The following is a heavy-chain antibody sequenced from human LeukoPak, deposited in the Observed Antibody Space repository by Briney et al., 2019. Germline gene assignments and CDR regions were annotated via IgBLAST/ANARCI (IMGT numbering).Heavy chain of an antibody. CDR3: ARGPLAIMVYAITYYYGMDV. CDR2: INHSGST. D-gene: IGHD2-8*01. V-gene: IGHV4-34*01. CDR1: GGSFSGYY. Sequence: SETLSLTCAVYGGSFSGYYWSWIRQPPGKGLEWIGEINHSGSTNYNPSLKSRVTISVDTSKNQFSLKLSSVTAADTAVYYCARGPLAIMVYAITYYYGMDVWGQGTTVTVSS. J-gene: IGHJ6*02.